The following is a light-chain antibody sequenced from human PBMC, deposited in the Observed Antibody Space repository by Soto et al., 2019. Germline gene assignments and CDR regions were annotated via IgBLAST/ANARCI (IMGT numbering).Light chain of an antibody. Sequence: DIQMTQSPSTLSASVGDGVTITCRASQSISSWLAWYQQKPGKAPKLLIYKASSLESGVPSRFSGSGSGTKFTLTISSLQPDDVATYYCQQYNGYSWTFGQGTKVEIK. CDR3: QQYNGYSWT. CDR2: KAS. J-gene: IGKJ1*01. CDR1: QSISSW. V-gene: IGKV1-5*03.